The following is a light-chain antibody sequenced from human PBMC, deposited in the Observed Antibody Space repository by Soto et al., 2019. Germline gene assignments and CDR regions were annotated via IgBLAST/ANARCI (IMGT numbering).Light chain of an antibody. V-gene: IGLV2-23*02. CDR3: CSYAGSSPYV. J-gene: IGLJ1*01. CDR1: SSDVGSYNL. CDR2: EVS. Sequence: QSALTQPASVSGSPGQSITISCTGISSDVGSYNLVSWYQQHPGKAPKLMIYEVSKRPSGVSNRFSGSKSGNTASLTISGLQAEDEADYYCCSYAGSSPYVFGTGTKLTVL.